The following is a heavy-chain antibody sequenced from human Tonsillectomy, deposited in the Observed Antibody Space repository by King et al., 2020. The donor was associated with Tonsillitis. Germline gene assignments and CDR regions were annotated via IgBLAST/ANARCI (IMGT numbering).Heavy chain of an antibody. CDR2: IYYRGTT. CDR3: ARDYGSGTYYKRPLTY. CDR1: GGSMSAYY. D-gene: IGHD3-10*01. J-gene: IGHJ4*02. Sequence: QVQLQESGPGLVKPSENLSLTCTVSGGSMSAYYWSWIRQPPGKPLEWIGYIYYRGTTKYNASLKGRVTISADTSKNQFSLKLTSVTAADTAVYYCARDYGSGTYYKRPLTYWGQGTLVTVSS. V-gene: IGHV4-59*01.